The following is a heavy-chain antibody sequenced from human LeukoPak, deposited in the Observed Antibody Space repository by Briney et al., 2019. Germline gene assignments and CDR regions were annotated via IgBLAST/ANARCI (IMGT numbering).Heavy chain of an antibody. Sequence: PPETLSLTCSVSGGSISSSSYYWGWIRQPPGKGLEWIGSIFYSGSTYYTPSLKSRVTISVDTSKNQFSLKLSSMTAADTAVYYCARLRRDYVWGSGGFDYDYYYMDVWGKGTTVTISS. CDR3: ARLRRDYVWGSGGFDYDYYYMDV. J-gene: IGHJ6*03. CDR2: IFYSGST. V-gene: IGHV4-39*01. D-gene: IGHD3-16*01. CDR1: GGSISSSSYY.